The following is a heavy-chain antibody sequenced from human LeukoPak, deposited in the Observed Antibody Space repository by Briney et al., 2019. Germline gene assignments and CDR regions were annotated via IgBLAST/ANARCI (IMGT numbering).Heavy chain of an antibody. D-gene: IGHD6-13*01. V-gene: IGHV4-61*02. J-gene: IGHJ4*02. Sequence: PSQTLSLTCTVSGGSISSGSHYWRWIRQPAGKGLEWIGRIHTSVNTNYNPSLKSRVTISLDTSKNQFSLKLSSVTAADTAVYYCARGNLATGTFYFDYWGQGTLVTVSS. CDR3: ARGNLATGTFYFDY. CDR2: IHTSVNT. CDR1: GGSISSGSHY.